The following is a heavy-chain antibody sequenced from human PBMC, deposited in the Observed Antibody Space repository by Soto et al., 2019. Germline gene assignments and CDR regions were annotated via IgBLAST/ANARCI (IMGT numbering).Heavy chain of an antibody. V-gene: IGHV3-30-3*01. CDR1: GFTFSSYA. CDR3: ARDSREAARLWGMDV. CDR2: ISYDGSNK. D-gene: IGHD6-6*01. J-gene: IGHJ6*02. Sequence: ESGGGVVQPGRSLRLSCAASGFTFSSYAMHWVRQAPGKGLEWVAVISYDGSNKYYADSVKGRFTISRDNSKNTLYLQMNSLRAEDTAVYYCARDSREAARLWGMDVWGQGTTVTVSS.